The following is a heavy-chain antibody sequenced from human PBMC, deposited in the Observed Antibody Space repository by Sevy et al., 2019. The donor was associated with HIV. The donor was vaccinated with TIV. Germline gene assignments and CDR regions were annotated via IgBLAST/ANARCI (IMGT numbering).Heavy chain of an antibody. J-gene: IGHJ4*02. CDR2: IRPDGSDK. Sequence: GGSLRLSCAASGFTFSPYWMTWVRQAPGKGLEWVANIRPDGSDKYYVDSVKGQFTISRDNAKNSLYLQMNSRRADDTAMYYCARGVGLDCWGQGALVTVSS. V-gene: IGHV3-7*01. CDR3: ARGVGLDC. D-gene: IGHD1-26*01. CDR1: GFTFSPYW.